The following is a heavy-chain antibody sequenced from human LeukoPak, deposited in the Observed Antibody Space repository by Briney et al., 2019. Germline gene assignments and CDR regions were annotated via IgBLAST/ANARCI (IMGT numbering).Heavy chain of an antibody. D-gene: IGHD1-26*01. CDR2: INPKSGGT. Sequence: ASVKVSCKASGYTFIDYYIHWVRQAPGQGLEWMGRINPKSGGTNHAQKFQGRVTMTRDTSISTAYMELSSLRSDDTAVYFCARETYKGRYYYFDYWGQGTLVTVSS. CDR1: GYTFIDYY. J-gene: IGHJ4*02. CDR3: ARETYKGRYYYFDY. V-gene: IGHV1-2*06.